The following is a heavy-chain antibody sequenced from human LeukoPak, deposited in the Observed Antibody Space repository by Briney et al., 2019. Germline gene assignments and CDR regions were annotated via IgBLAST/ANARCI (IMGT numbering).Heavy chain of an antibody. Sequence: SETLSLTCTVSGGSISSYYWSWIRQPPGKGLEWIGYIYYSGSTNYNPSLKSRVTISVDTSKNQFSLKLSSVTAADTAVYYCARGPSSLGFVDYWGQGTLVTVSS. V-gene: IGHV4-59*12. CDR3: ARGPSSLGFVDY. J-gene: IGHJ4*02. CDR2: IYYSGST. D-gene: IGHD6-13*01. CDR1: GGSISSYY.